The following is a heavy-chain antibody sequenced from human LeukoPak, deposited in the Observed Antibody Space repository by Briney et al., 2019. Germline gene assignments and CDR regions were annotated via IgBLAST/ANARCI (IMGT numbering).Heavy chain of an antibody. Sequence: SETLSLTCAVYGGSFSGYYWSWIRQPPGKGLGWMGEIYHSGSTNYNPSLKSRVTISVDTSKNRFSLKLSSVTAADTAVYYCARGRYDFLSGYYTYSGWFDPWGQGNLVTVSS. D-gene: IGHD3-3*01. CDR3: ARGRYDFLSGYYTYSGWFDP. CDR1: GGSFSGYY. V-gene: IGHV4-34*01. CDR2: IYHSGST. J-gene: IGHJ5*02.